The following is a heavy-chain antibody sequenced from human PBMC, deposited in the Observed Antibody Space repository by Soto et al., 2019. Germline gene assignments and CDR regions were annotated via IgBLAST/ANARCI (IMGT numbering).Heavy chain of an antibody. D-gene: IGHD2-21*02. CDR1: GGSISSTSDF. J-gene: IGHJ4*02. CDR3: TSLIHCFRTACYFDT. CDR2: VHYSGTT. V-gene: IGHV4-39*01. Sequence: QLQLQESGPGLVKPSDTLSLTCTVSGGSISSTSDFWAWVRQPPGRGLQWIGSVHYSGTTYYDPSLQSRVIISGATSKNQFSLKLRSVTATDAAVYFCTSLIHCFRTACYFDTWSQGTLVTVSS.